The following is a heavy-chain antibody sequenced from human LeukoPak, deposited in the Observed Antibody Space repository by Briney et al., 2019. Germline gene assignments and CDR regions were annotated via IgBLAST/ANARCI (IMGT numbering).Heavy chain of an antibody. CDR3: ASAESGGGWRSLDY. J-gene: IGHJ4*02. Sequence: SETLSLTCTVSGGSVNSFFWSWVRQPAGKGLEWIGRIHPSGSSNYNSSLKSRVTMSVDTSENQFSLKLNSVTAADTAIYYCASAESGGGWRSLDYWGQGTLVTVSS. V-gene: IGHV4-4*07. D-gene: IGHD6-19*01. CDR1: GGSVNSFF. CDR2: IHPSGSS.